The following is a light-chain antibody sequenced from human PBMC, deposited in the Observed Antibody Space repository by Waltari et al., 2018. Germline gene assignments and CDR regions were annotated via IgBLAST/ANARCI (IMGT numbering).Light chain of an antibody. Sequence: QSALTQPASVSGSPGQSITLSCTGSSSDVGGYTYVSWYQQYPNEPPQVIIFDVSNRPSGISNRFSGSKSGNTASLTISSLQAGDEADYYCSSYTSSALWVFGGGTKLTVL. V-gene: IGLV2-14*01. CDR1: SSDVGGYTY. CDR3: SSYTSSALWV. J-gene: IGLJ3*02. CDR2: DVS.